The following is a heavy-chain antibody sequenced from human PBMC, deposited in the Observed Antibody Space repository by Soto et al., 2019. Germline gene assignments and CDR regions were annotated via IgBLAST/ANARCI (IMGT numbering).Heavy chain of an antibody. V-gene: IGHV4-39*07. CDR3: ARSLYSGSYLHFDY. CDR2: IFYSGST. D-gene: IGHD1-26*01. CDR1: GGSISSSSYH. J-gene: IGHJ4*02. Sequence: SETLSLTCTVSGGSISSSSYHWGWIRQPPGKGLEWIGSIFYSGSTYYNPSLKSRVTISVDTSKNQFSLKLSSVTAADTAVYYCARSLYSGSYLHFDYWGQGTLVTVSS.